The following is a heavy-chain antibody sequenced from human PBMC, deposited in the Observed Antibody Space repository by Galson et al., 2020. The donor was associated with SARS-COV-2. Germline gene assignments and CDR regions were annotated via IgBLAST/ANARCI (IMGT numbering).Heavy chain of an antibody. J-gene: IGHJ4*02. D-gene: IGHD6-25*01. CDR3: AREREDGYSLYFED. CDR1: GCSISTSRQY. V-gene: IGHV4-39*07. CDR2: IYYSGTT. Sequence: SESLSLPCAVSGCSISTSRQYWVWIRQPPGKGLEWPGSIYYSGTTYYNPSLKSRATMSVDTSNTQFSLKLSSVTAADTAMYYCAREREDGYSLYFEDWGQGILVTVSS.